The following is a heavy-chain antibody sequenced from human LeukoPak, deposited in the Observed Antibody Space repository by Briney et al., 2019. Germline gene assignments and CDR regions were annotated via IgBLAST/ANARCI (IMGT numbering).Heavy chain of an antibody. J-gene: IGHJ3*02. Sequence: ASVKVSCKASGYTFTGYYMHWVRQAPGQGLEWMGRINPNSGGTNYAQKFQGWVTMTRDTSISTAYMELSRLRSDDTAVYYCAREHKWRAFDIWGQGTMVTVSS. CDR2: INPNSGGT. CDR3: AREHKWRAFDI. D-gene: IGHD5-12*01. V-gene: IGHV1-2*04. CDR1: GYTFTGYY.